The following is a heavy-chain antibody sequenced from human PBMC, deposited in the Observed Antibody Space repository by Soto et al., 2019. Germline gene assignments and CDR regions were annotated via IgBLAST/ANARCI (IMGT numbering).Heavy chain of an antibody. J-gene: IGHJ4*02. CDR1: GYTFTSYG. D-gene: IGHD3-22*01. CDR2: IRAYNGNT. CDR3: ARDYYDSRGSFYHY. Sequence: ASVKVSCKASGYTFTSYGISWVRQAPGQGLEWMGWIRAYNGNTNYAQKHQGRVTMTTDTSTSTAYMQLRSLRSDDTAVYYCARDYYDSRGSFYHYWGQGTLVTVYS. V-gene: IGHV1-18*01.